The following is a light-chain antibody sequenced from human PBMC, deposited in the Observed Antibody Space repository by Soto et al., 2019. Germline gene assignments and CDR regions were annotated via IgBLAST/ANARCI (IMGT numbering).Light chain of an antibody. Sequence: QSALTQPRSVSGSPGQSVTISCTGTSSDVGGYNYVSWYQQHPGKAPKLMIYDGSKRPSGVPDRFSGSKSGNTASLTSSGLQAEDEADYCCCAYADSHTLVFGGGTKLAVL. J-gene: IGLJ2*01. CDR2: DGS. CDR3: CAYADSHTLV. CDR1: SSDVGGYNY. V-gene: IGLV2-11*01.